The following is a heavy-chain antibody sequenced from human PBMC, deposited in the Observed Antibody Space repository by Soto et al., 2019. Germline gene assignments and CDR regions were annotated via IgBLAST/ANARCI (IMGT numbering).Heavy chain of an antibody. CDR3: ARHDCISSSCYYYYYYGMDV. Sequence: ASVKVSCKASGGTSSSYAISWVRQAPGQGLEWMGGIIPIFDTANYAQKFQGRVTITADESTSTAYMELSSLRSEDTAVYYCARHDCISSSCYYYYYYGMDVWGQGTTVTVSS. D-gene: IGHD2-15*01. CDR2: IIPIFDTA. V-gene: IGHV1-69*13. J-gene: IGHJ6*02. CDR1: GGTSSSYA.